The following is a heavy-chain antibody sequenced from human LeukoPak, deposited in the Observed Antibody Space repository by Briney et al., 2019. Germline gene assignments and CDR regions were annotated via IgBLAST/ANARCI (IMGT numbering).Heavy chain of an antibody. V-gene: IGHV1-18*01. CDR2: ISANSGDT. CDR1: GYPFTTYG. D-gene: IGHD2-21*01. Sequence: ASVKVSCKASGYPFTTYGFIWVRQAPGLGLEWMGWISANSGDTKYGQSFQGRVTMTTDTTTETAYMELRSLRFDDTAIYYCAGTVGDRADPWGQGSLVTVSS. CDR3: AGTVGDRADP. J-gene: IGHJ5*02.